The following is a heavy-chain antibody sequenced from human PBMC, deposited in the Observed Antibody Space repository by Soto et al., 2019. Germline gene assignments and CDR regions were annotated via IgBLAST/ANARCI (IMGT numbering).Heavy chain of an antibody. V-gene: IGHV3-11*01. CDR1: GFTFSDYY. Sequence: QVQLVESGGGLVKPGGSLRVSCAASGFTFSDYYMSWIRQAPGKGLEWVSYISGSGNTIYYADSVKGRFTISRDNAKNSLFLHMNSLRAEDTAVYYCARRNSYNYIWGSYRQTPLDHWGQGTLVTVSS. D-gene: IGHD3-16*02. CDR3: ARRNSYNYIWGSYRQTPLDH. CDR2: ISGSGNTI. J-gene: IGHJ4*02.